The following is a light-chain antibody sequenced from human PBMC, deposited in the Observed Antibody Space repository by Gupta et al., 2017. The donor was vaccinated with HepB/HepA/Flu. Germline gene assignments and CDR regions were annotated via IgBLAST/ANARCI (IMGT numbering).Light chain of an antibody. CDR3: QQSYSTFIS. CDR1: QSINSY. V-gene: IGKV1-39*01. J-gene: IGKJ4*01. CDR2: GAS. Sequence: DIQMTQSPSSLSASVGDRVTITCRTSQSINSYLNRYQQKPGKAPKLLIFGASTLQSGAPSRFSGSGAGTDVTLTISSRQQEDVATYYCQQSYSTFISFGGGTKVEIK.